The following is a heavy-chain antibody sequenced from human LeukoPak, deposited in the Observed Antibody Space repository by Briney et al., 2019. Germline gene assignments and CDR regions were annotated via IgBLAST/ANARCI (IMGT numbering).Heavy chain of an antibody. CDR3: ATVTTAEVAYFDY. V-gene: IGHV1-24*01. D-gene: IGHD4-17*01. Sequence: ASVKVSCKVSGYTLTELSMHWVRQAPGKGLEWMGGFDPEDGETIFAQKFQGRVTMTEDTSTDTAYMELSSLRSEDTAVYYCATVTTAEVAYFDYWGQGTLVTVSS. CDR1: GYTLTELS. J-gene: IGHJ4*02. CDR2: FDPEDGET.